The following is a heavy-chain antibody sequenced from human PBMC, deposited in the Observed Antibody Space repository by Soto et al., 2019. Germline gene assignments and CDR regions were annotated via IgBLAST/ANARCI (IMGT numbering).Heavy chain of an antibody. D-gene: IGHD6-19*01. V-gene: IGHV3-11*01. CDR3: ARSYSSGWEFDY. Sequence: GGSLRLSCGASGFTFSNYYMSWIRQAPGKGLEWVSYISSTGRTIYYADSVKGRFTVSRDNAQNSLPLKLNSLRVEDTAVYYCARSYSSGWEFDYWGQGTQVTVSS. J-gene: IGHJ4*02. CDR1: GFTFSNYY. CDR2: ISSTGRTI.